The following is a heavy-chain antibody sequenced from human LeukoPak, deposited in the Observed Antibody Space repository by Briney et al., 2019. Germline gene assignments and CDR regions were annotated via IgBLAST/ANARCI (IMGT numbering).Heavy chain of an antibody. J-gene: IGHJ5*02. CDR2: MNPNSGNT. Sequence: ASVKVSCKASGYTFTSYDINWVRQANGQGLEWMGWMNPNSGNTGYAQKFQGRVTMTRNTSISTAYMELSSLRSEDTAVYYCARGRPLLWFGEFDPWGQGTLVTVSS. CDR1: GYTFTSYD. D-gene: IGHD3-10*01. CDR3: ARGRPLLWFGEFDP. V-gene: IGHV1-8*01.